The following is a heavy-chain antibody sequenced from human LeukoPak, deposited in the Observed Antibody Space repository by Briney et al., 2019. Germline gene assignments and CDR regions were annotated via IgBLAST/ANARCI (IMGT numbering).Heavy chain of an antibody. CDR1: GFTFSSYE. CDR3: AKPPPDNYHYYYGMDV. V-gene: IGHV3-23*01. Sequence: GGSLRLSCAASGFTFSSYEINWVRQAPGKGLEWVSAISGGGGYTSTYYADSVKGRFTISRDNSKNTLYLQMNSLRAEDTAVYYCAKPPPDNYHYYYGMDVWGQGTTVTVSS. CDR2: ISGGGGYTST. J-gene: IGHJ6*02.